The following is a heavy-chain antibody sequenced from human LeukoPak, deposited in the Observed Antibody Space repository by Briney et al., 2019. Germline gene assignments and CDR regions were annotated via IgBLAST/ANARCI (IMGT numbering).Heavy chain of an antibody. CDR2: IYYSGST. CDR3: ARGGSLLWFGEYYY. J-gene: IGHJ4*02. V-gene: IGHV4-39*07. D-gene: IGHD3-10*01. CDR1: GNSISSRSYY. Sequence: SETLSLTCTVSGNSISSRSYYWGWIRQPPGKGLEWIGSIYYSGSTYYNPSLKSRVTISVDTSKNQFSLKLSSVTAADTAVYYCARGGSLLWFGEYYYWGQGTLVTVSS.